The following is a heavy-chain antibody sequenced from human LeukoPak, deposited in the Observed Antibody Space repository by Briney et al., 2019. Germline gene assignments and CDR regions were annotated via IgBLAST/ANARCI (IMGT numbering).Heavy chain of an antibody. J-gene: IGHJ4*02. D-gene: IGHD1-7*01. CDR1: GFTFSSYW. CDR2: INSDGSST. V-gene: IGHV3-74*01. Sequence: GGSLRLSCAASGFTFSSYWMHWVRQAPGKGLVWVSRINSDGSSTSYADSVKGQFTISRDNAKNTLYLQMNSLRAEDAAVYYCASQNYFFDYWGQGTLVTVSS. CDR3: ASQNYFFDY.